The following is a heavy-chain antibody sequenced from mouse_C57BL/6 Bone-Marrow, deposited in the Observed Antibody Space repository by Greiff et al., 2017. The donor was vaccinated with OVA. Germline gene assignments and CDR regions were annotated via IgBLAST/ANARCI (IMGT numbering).Heavy chain of an antibody. V-gene: IGHV5-16*01. J-gene: IGHJ2*01. CDR2: INYDGSST. CDR3: ARVPSYYYGSSYHFDY. D-gene: IGHD1-1*01. CDR1: GFTFSDYY. Sequence: EVKVVESEGGLVQPGSSMKLSCTASGFTFSDYYMAWVRQVPEKGLEWVANINYDGSSTYYLDSLKSRFIISRDNAKNILYLQMSSLKSEDTATYYCARVPSYYYGSSYHFDYWGQGTTLTVSS.